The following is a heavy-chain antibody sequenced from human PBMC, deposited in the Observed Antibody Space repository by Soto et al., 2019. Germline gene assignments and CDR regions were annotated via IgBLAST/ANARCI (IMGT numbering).Heavy chain of an antibody. CDR1: GFNFKIYG. D-gene: IGHD2-15*01. CDR3: ATVPIMGVVDSPLFSFDL. V-gene: IGHV3-48*03. Sequence: QLVESGGGLVQPGGSLSLSCSASGFNFKIYGMTWVRQAPGKGLEWSSDISTLGTTIHYADSVRDRFTISRDNTTNTVYLHLTNLRDEDTAVYYCATVPIMGVVDSPLFSFDLWGQGTLVTVSS. J-gene: IGHJ4*02. CDR2: ISTLGTTI.